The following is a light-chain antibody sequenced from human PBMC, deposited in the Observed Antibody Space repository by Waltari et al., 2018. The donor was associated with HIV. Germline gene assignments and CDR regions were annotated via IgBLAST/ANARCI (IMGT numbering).Light chain of an antibody. J-gene: IGLJ2*01. CDR3: HSRDTTGHHVV. Sequence: SSELTQDPSVSVALGQTVRITRRGNSLRSYYASGYQQKSGQAPVVVFFGRNNRPSGIPDRFSGSSSGNTASLTITGAQAEDEADYYCHSRDTTGHHVVFGGGTKVTVL. CDR2: GRN. CDR1: SLRSYY. V-gene: IGLV3-19*01.